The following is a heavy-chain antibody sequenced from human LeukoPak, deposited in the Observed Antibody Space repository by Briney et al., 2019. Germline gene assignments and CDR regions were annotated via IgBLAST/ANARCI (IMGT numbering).Heavy chain of an antibody. Sequence: ASVKVSCKASGFALTTYNIVWLRRAPGQGLEWVGWVTAFNENTHYSRKVQGRVTMTRDRSTDTAYMELRSLRFDDTAVYYCARNSYGYKFSMDVWGKGTSVTVSS. CDR1: GFALTTYN. D-gene: IGHD5-18*01. V-gene: IGHV1-18*01. CDR2: VTAFNENT. J-gene: IGHJ6*03. CDR3: ARNSYGYKFSMDV.